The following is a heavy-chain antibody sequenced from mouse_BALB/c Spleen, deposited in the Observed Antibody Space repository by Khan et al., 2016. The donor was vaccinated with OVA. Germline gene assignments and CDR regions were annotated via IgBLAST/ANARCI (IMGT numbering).Heavy chain of an antibody. CDR3: AVNIYYGSGGYAMDY. V-gene: IGHV1S137*01. CDR1: GYTFTDYA. Sequence: QVRLQQSGPELVRPGASVMISCKGSGYTFTDYAVHWVKQSPAKSLEWIGVISTYSGITDYNQKFKGKATVTVEKSSSTAYMELARLTSEASAIYYCAVNIYYGSGGYAMDYWGQGTSVTVSA. J-gene: IGHJ4*01. CDR2: ISTYSGIT. D-gene: IGHD2-2*01.